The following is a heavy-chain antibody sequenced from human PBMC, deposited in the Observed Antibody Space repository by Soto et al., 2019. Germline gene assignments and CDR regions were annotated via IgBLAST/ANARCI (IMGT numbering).Heavy chain of an antibody. CDR3: ARHVSAPYIKGTGGKGFDP. CDR2: VFYSGTT. J-gene: IGHJ5*02. CDR1: GVSIGSNIYY. V-gene: IGHV4-39*01. D-gene: IGHD3-10*01. Sequence: SETLSLTCTVSGVSIGSNIYYWGSIRQPPGKGLEWIGTVFYSGTTYHNPSLKSRVTISIDRSKNQFSLKMSSVTAADTAVYSCARHVSAPYIKGTGGKGFDPWGQGALVTVSS.